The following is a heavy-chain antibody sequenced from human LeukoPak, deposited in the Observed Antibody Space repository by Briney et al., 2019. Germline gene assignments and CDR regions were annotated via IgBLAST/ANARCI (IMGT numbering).Heavy chain of an antibody. V-gene: IGHV4-34*01. Sequence: PSETLSLTCAVCVGSFSGYYWSWIRQSPGKGLEWIGEINHSGSTNYHPSLKSRVTISADTSKNQFSLKLRSVTAADTAVYYCARVGDGNNRPPDYWGQGTLVTVSS. D-gene: IGHD5-24*01. J-gene: IGHJ4*02. CDR2: INHSGST. CDR1: VGSFSGYY. CDR3: ARVGDGNNRPPDY.